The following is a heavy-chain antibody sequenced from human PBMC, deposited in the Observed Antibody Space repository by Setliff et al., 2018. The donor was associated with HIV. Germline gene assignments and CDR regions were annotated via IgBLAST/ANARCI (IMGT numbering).Heavy chain of an antibody. D-gene: IGHD1-7*01. CDR2: IYHSGRT. Sequence: SETLSLTCAVSGYSISSGYYWGWIRQPPGKGLEWIGSIYHSGRTYYNPSLKSRVTISVDTSKNQFSLKLNSVTAADTAVYYCARVRLELRQYWFDSWGQGSPVTVSS. J-gene: IGHJ5*01. CDR3: ARVRLELRQYWFDS. CDR1: GYSISSGYY. V-gene: IGHV4-38-2*01.